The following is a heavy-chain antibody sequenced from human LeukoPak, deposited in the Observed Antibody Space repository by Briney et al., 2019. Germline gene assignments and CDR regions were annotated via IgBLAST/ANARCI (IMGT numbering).Heavy chain of an antibody. Sequence: GGSLRLSCAASGFTFSSYWMSWVRQAPGKGLEWVANIKQDGSEKYYVDSVKGRFTISRDNAKNSLYLQMNSLRAEDTAVYYCAREEWEILKALDYWGQGTLVTVSS. D-gene: IGHD1-26*01. CDR3: AREEWEILKALDY. CDR2: IKQDGSEK. CDR1: GFTFSSYW. J-gene: IGHJ4*02. V-gene: IGHV3-7*01.